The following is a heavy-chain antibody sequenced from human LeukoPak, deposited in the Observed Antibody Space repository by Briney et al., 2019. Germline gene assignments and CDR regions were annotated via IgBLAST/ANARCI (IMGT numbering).Heavy chain of an antibody. Sequence: GGSLRLSCAASGFTVSSNYMSWVRQAPGKGLEWVSVIYSGGSTYYADSVKGRFSISRDKSKNALYVQMNTLRAEDTAVYYCARGGGDNAFDIWGQGTMVTVSS. J-gene: IGHJ3*02. D-gene: IGHD3-16*01. V-gene: IGHV3-66*01. CDR2: IYSGGST. CDR1: GFTVSSNY. CDR3: ARGGGDNAFDI.